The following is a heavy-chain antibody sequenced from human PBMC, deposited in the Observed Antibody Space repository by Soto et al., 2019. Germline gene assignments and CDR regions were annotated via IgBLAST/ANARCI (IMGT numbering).Heavy chain of an antibody. J-gene: IGHJ4*02. V-gene: IGHV3-48*01. CDR1: GFTFSTYA. Sequence: PEGSLRLSCAASGFTFSTYAMTWVRQAPGKGLEWVSALSSSSSTIYYADSVKGRFTISRDNAKNSLYLQMNSLRAEDTAVYYCARDYSSYGPFDYWGQGTLVTVSS. D-gene: IGHD5-18*01. CDR2: LSSSSSTI. CDR3: ARDYSSYGPFDY.